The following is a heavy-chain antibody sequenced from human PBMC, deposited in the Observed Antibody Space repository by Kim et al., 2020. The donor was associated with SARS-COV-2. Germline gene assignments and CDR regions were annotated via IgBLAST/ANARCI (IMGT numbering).Heavy chain of an antibody. J-gene: IGHJ6*02. CDR3: AKVTDYHGSGSQYYYYYGMDV. D-gene: IGHD3-10*01. Sequence: GGSLRLSCAASGFTFSSYGMHWVRQAPGKGLEWVAVISYDGSNKYYADAVKGRFTISRDNSKNTLYLQMNSLRAEDTAVYYCAKVTDYHGSGSQYYYYYGMDVWGQGTTVTVSS. CDR1: GFTFSSYG. V-gene: IGHV3-30*18. CDR2: ISYDGSNK.